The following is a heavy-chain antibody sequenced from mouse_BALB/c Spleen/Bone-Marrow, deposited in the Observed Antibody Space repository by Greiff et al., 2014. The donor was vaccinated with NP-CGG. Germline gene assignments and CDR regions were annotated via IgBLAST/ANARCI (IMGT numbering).Heavy chain of an antibody. CDR2: IDPETGGT. CDR3: TREGIYFGYDVPMDY. J-gene: IGHJ4*01. V-gene: IGHV1-15*01. D-gene: IGHD2-2*01. Sequence: QVQLQQSGAELVRPGASVTLSCKASGYKFTDYEMHWVKQTPVHGLEWIGSIDPETGGTAYNQNFKGKATLTADRSSTTAYMELRSLTSEDYAVYYCTREGIYFGYDVPMDYWGQGTSVTVSS. CDR1: GYKFTDYE.